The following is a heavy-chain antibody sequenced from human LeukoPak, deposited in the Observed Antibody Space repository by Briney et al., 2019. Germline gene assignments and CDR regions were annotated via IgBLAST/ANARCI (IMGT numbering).Heavy chain of an antibody. CDR3: ARTQGWFGELLRFYAFDI. CDR1: GGSISSSNW. Sequence: SGTLSLTCAVSGGSISSSNWWSWVRQPPGKGLEWIGEIYHSGSTNYNPSLKSRVTISVDKSKNQFSLKLSSVTAADTAVYYCARTQGWFGELLRFYAFDIWGQGTMVTVSS. D-gene: IGHD3-10*01. J-gene: IGHJ3*02. V-gene: IGHV4-4*02. CDR2: IYHSGST.